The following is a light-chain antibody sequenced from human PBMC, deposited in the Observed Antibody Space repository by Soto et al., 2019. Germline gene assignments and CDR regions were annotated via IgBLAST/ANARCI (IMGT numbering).Light chain of an antibody. V-gene: IGKV1-12*01. CDR1: QDVGNW. Sequence: DIQMTQSPSSVSASVGDRVSITCRASQDVGNWLAWYQQKPGKAPKLLISASSSLQSGVPSRFSGSGSGTDFTLTISSLQPEDVAAYYCQKYNSAPLTFGGGTKVDIK. CDR3: QKYNSAPLT. J-gene: IGKJ4*01. CDR2: ASS.